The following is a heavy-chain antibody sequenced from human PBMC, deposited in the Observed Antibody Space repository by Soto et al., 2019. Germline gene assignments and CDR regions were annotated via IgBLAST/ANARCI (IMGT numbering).Heavy chain of an antibody. V-gene: IGHV1-3*01. CDR2: INAGNGNT. J-gene: IGHJ3*02. CDR3: AREYVPAAMSHDAFDI. D-gene: IGHD2-2*01. CDR1: GYTFTSYA. Sequence: ASVKVSCKASGYTFTSYAMHWVRQAPGQRLEWMGWINAGNGNTKYSQKFQGRVTITRDTSASTAYMELSSLRSEDTAVYYCAREYVPAAMSHDAFDIWGQGTMVTVSS.